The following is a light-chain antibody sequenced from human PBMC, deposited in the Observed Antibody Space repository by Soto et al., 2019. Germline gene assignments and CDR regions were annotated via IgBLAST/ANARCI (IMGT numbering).Light chain of an antibody. Sequence: EIVLTQSPGTLSLSPGERATLSCRASQSVSSNYLAWYQQKPGQAPRLLMYDASSRATGIPDRFSGSGSGTDFTLTISRLEPEDFAVYYCQQYSSSRTFGQGTRLEIK. CDR3: QQYSSSRT. V-gene: IGKV3-20*01. CDR1: QSVSSNY. J-gene: IGKJ5*01. CDR2: DAS.